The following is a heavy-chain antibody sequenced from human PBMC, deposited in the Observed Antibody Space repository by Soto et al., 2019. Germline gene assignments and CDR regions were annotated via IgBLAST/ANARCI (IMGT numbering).Heavy chain of an antibody. CDR2: TYDSGNT. CDR1: GGSISGSS. V-gene: IGHV4-59*08. Sequence: QVKLQESGPGLVKPSETLSLTCSVSGGSISGSSGSWTRKPPGKGLEWIGYTYDSGNTNYNPSLKSRVTISVDTSKNQFSLKLSSVSAADTAVYYCARWRRVLAAAGTYYFDYWGQGSLVTVSS. CDR3: ARWRRVLAAAGTYYFDY. D-gene: IGHD6-13*01. J-gene: IGHJ4*02.